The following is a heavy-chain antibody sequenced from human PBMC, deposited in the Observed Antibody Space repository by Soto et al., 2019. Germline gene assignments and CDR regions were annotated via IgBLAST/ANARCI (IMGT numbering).Heavy chain of an antibody. V-gene: IGHV4-34*01. J-gene: IGHJ4*02. CDR2: INLSGST. D-gene: IGHD2-15*01. CDR1: GGSFSGYY. Sequence: SETLSLTCAVYGGSFSGYYWSWIRQPPGKGLEWIGEINLSGSTNYNPYLKSRVTISVDTSKNQFSLKLSSVTAADTAVYYCARGRSVAATGDQYYFDYWGQGTLVTVSS. CDR3: ARGRSVAATGDQYYFDY.